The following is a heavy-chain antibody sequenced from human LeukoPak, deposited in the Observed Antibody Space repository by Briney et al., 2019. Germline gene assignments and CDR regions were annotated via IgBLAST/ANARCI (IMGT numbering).Heavy chain of an antibody. CDR2: ISWNSGSV. D-gene: IGHD5-18*01. CDR3: ATDSSNGVTYAFDI. V-gene: IGHV3-9*01. CDR1: GFTFDDFA. J-gene: IGHJ3*02. Sequence: GGSLRLSSAASGFTFDDFAMHWVRQAPGKGLEWVSGISWNSGSVGYADSVKGRFTISRDNAKNSLYLQMNSLRAEDTALYYCATDSSNGVTYAFDIWGQGTMVTVSS.